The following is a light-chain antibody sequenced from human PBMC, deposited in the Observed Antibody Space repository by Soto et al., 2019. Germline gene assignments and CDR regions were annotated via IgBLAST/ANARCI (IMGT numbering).Light chain of an antibody. CDR2: EVS. V-gene: IGLV2-18*02. CDR3: YSFTTSDTYV. Sequence: TQPPSVSGSPGQSVTISCSGTSSDVGSYNHVSWYQQAPGTAPKLMIYEVSNRPSGVPDRFSGSKSGNTASLTISGLQPEDEADYYCYSFTTSDTYVFGTGTKVTVL. J-gene: IGLJ1*01. CDR1: SSDVGSYNH.